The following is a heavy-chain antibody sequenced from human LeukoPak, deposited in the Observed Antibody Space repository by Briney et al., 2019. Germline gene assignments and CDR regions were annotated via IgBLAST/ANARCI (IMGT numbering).Heavy chain of an antibody. CDR3: AKDINPGYSYGPDY. D-gene: IGHD5-18*01. V-gene: IGHV3-43D*04. CDR1: GFTFDDYA. J-gene: IGHJ4*02. Sequence: QPGGSLRLSCAASGFTFDDYAMHRVRQAPGKGLEWVSLISWDGGSTYYADSVKGRFTISRDNSKNSLYLQMNSLRAEDTALYYCAKDINPGYSYGPDYWGQGTLVTVSS. CDR2: ISWDGGST.